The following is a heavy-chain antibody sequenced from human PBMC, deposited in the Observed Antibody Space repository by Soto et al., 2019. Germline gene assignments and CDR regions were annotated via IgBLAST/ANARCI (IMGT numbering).Heavy chain of an antibody. CDR1: GGSISSYY. Sequence: SETLSLTCTVSGGSISSYYWSWIRQPPGKGLEWIGYIYYSGSTNYNPSLKSRVTISVDTSKNQFSLKLSSVTAADTAVYYCARAPDFWSGYNNWFDPWGQGTLVTSPQ. CDR2: IYYSGST. CDR3: ARAPDFWSGYNNWFDP. J-gene: IGHJ5*02. D-gene: IGHD3-3*01. V-gene: IGHV4-59*01.